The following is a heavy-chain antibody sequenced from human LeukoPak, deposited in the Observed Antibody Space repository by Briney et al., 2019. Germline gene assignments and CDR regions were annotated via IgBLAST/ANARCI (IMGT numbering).Heavy chain of an antibody. D-gene: IGHD3-9*01. V-gene: IGHV1-2*02. CDR2: INSDSGFT. Sequence: ASVKVSCKASGYTFTGYYMNWVRQAPGQGLEWMGWINSDSGFTKYAQKFQGRVTMTRDTSITTVYMDLTRLTSDETAGNYCARNFDMKGFDPWGQGTLVTVSS. CDR3: ARNFDMKGFDP. J-gene: IGHJ5*02. CDR1: GYTFTGYY.